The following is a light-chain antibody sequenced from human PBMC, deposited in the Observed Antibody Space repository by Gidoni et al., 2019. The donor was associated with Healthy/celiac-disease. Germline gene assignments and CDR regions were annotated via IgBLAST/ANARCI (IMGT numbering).Light chain of an antibody. Sequence: QAVGPQEHSLTLPQGGTVTLTCVSNTGAVTSGHYPYWFQQMPGPAPRTLIFDTSNKHSWPPARFSGSLLGGKAARTLSGAQPEDEAEYSCLLSYIGARLWVFGGGTTLTVL. CDR2: DTS. CDR3: LLSYIGARLWV. CDR1: TGAVTSGHY. V-gene: IGLV7-46*01. J-gene: IGLJ3*02.